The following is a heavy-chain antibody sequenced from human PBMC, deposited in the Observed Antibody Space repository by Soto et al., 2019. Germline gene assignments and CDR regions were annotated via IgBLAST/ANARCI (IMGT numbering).Heavy chain of an antibody. CDR1: GFTFNSYG. V-gene: IGHV3-30*18. CDR2: ISDDGSNN. J-gene: IGHJ3*02. Sequence: GGSLRLSCAASGFTFNSYGMHWDRQAPGKGLEWVAVISDDGSNNYYADSVNVRFIISRDSSKNTLYLQMNSLRAEDTAAYFCAKVVHSGYYYAFDIWGQGTMVTVSS. D-gene: IGHD5-12*01. CDR3: AKVVHSGYYYAFDI.